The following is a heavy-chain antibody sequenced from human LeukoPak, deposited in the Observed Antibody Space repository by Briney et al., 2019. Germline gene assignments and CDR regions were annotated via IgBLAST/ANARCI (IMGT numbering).Heavy chain of an antibody. J-gene: IGHJ4*02. CDR1: GGSISSYY. V-gene: IGHV4-59*12. CDR3: ARDWGDCSSSSCSLRY. Sequence: PSETLSLTCTVSGGSISSYYWNWIRQPPGKGLEWIGEIYHSGSTNYNPSLKSRVTISVDKSKNQFSLKLSSVTAADTAVYYCARDWGDCSSSSCSLRYWGQGTLVTVSS. D-gene: IGHD2-15*01. CDR2: IYHSGST.